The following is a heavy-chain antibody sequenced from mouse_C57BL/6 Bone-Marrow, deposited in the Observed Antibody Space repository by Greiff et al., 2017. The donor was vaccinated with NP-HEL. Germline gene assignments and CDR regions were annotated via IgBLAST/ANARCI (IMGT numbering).Heavy chain of an antibody. J-gene: IGHJ3*01. CDR2: IHPNSGST. D-gene: IGHD2-5*01. Sequence: VQLQQPGAELVKPGASVKLSCKASGYTFTSYWMHWVKQRPGQGLEWIGMIHPNSGSTNYNEKFKSKATLTVDKSSSTAYMQLSSLTSEDSAVYYCAREGTIVTTRFAYWGQGTLVTVSA. V-gene: IGHV1-64*01. CDR1: GYTFTSYW. CDR3: AREGTIVTTRFAY.